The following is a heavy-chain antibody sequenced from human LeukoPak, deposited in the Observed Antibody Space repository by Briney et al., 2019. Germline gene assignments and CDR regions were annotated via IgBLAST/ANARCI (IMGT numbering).Heavy chain of an antibody. V-gene: IGHV1-69*13. CDR1: GGTFSSYA. Sequence: GASVKVSCKASGGTFSSYAISWVRQAPGQGLEWMGGIIPIFGTANYAQKFQGRVTITADESTSTAYMELSSLRSEDTAVYYCVRAPSDYCSSTSCYGGMDVWGQGTTVTVSS. CDR2: IIPIFGTA. CDR3: VRAPSDYCSSTSCYGGMDV. D-gene: IGHD2-2*01. J-gene: IGHJ6*02.